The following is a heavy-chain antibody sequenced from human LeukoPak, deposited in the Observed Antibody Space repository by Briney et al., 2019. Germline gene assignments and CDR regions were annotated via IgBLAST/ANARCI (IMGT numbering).Heavy chain of an antibody. D-gene: IGHD4-17*01. CDR1: GFTFSSYW. V-gene: IGHV3-7*03. CDR3: AKDSYGDPETFDY. CDR2: IKQDGSEK. Sequence: GGSLRLSCAASGFTFSSYWMSWVRQAPGKGLEWVANIKQDGSEKYYVDSVKGRFTISRDNAKNSLYLQMNSLRAEDTALYYCAKDSYGDPETFDYWGQGTLVTVSS. J-gene: IGHJ4*02.